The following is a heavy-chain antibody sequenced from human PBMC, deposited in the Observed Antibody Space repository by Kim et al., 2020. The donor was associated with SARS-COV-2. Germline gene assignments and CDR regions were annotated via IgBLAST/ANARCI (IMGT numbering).Heavy chain of an antibody. CDR1: GGSFSGYY. CDR3: ARPRYGSGSYYSGFDY. CDR2: INHSGST. Sequence: SLTCAVYGGSFSGYYWSWIRQPPGKGLEWIGEINHSGSTNYNPSLKSRVTISVDTSKNQFSLKLSSVTAADTAVYYCARPRYGSGSYYSGFDYWGQGTLVTVSS. J-gene: IGHJ4*02. V-gene: IGHV4-34*01. D-gene: IGHD3-10*01.